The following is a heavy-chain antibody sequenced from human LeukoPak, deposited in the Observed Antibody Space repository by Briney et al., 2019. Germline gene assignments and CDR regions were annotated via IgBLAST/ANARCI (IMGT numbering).Heavy chain of an antibody. V-gene: IGHV3-7*03. J-gene: IGHJ4*02. CDR2: IKPDESEK. CDR1: GFTFSSYW. Sequence: QTGGSLRLSCAASGFTFSSYWMTWVRQAPGEGLEWMANIKPDESEKYYLDSVKGRFTISRDNAKNSVYLQMNSLRAEDTAVYYCARGRFSFDYWGQGTLVTVSS. CDR3: ARGRFSFDY.